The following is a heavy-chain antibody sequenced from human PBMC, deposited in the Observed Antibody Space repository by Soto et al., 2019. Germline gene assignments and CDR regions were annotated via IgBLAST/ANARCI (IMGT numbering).Heavy chain of an antibody. J-gene: IGHJ5*02. CDR3: EATSCYRHCLIDIESFDP. CDR1: VFTFSSYA. Sequence: PGGPLRPSSPASVFTFSSYAMHWVRQPPGKGLEWVAVISYDGSNKYYADSVKGRFTISRDNSKNTLYLQMNSLRAEDTAVYYCEATSCYRHCLIDIESFDPWGQGTLVTVS. CDR2: ISYDGSNK. D-gene: IGHD2-2*01. V-gene: IGHV3-30-3*01.